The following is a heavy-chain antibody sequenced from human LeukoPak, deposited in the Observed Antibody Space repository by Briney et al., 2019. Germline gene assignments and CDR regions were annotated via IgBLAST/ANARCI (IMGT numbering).Heavy chain of an antibody. CDR3: RLGELSSPDY. J-gene: IGHJ4*02. CDR1: GYSFTSYW. D-gene: IGHD3-16*02. V-gene: IGHV5-10-1*01. CDR2: IDPSDSYT. Sequence: GESLKISCKGSGYSFTSYWISWVRQMPGKGLERMGRIDPSDSYTNYSPSFQGHVTISADKSISTAYLQWSSLKASDTAMYYCRLGELSSPDYWGQGTLVTVSS.